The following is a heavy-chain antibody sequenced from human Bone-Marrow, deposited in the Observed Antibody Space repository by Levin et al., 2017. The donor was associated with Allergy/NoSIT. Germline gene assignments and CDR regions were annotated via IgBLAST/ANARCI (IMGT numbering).Heavy chain of an antibody. J-gene: IGHJ4*02. V-gene: IGHV1-69*13. Sequence: ASVKVSCKASGGTFSSSVISWVRQAPGQGLEWMGGITPMFGTATYTQRFQGRIAITADESTSTAYMELNSLTSEDTAVYYCARLGQQQLNNWGQGTLVTVSS. CDR3: ARLGQQQLNN. CDR1: GGTFSSSV. CDR2: ITPMFGTA. D-gene: IGHD6-13*01.